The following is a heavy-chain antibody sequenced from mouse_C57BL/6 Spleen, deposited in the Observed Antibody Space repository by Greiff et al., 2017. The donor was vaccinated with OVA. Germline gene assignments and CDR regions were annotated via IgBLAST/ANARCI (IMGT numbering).Heavy chain of an antibody. CDR2: IYPGDGDT. CDR3: ARWPNWDWYFDV. Sequence: QVQLQQSGAELVKPGASVKISCKASGYAFSSYWMNWVKQRPGKGLEWIGQIYPGDGDTNYNGKFKGKATLTADKSSSTAYMQRSSLTSEDSAVYFCARWPNWDWYFDVWGTGTTVTVSS. J-gene: IGHJ1*03. V-gene: IGHV1-80*01. D-gene: IGHD4-1*01. CDR1: GYAFSSYW.